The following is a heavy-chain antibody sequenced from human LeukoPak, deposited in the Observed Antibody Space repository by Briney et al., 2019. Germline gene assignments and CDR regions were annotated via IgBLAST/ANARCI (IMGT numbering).Heavy chain of an antibody. J-gene: IGHJ4*02. Sequence: ASVKVSCKASGYTFTGYYMHWVRQAPGQGLEWMGWINPNSGGTNYAQKFQGRVTMTRDTSISTAYMELSRLRSDDTAVYYCARDGRDAVAGTLFDYWGQGTLVTVSS. CDR1: GYTFTGYY. D-gene: IGHD6-19*01. CDR3: ARDGRDAVAGTLFDY. V-gene: IGHV1-2*02. CDR2: INPNSGGT.